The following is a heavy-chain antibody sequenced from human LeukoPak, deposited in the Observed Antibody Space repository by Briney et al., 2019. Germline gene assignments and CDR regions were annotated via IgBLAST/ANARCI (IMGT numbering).Heavy chain of an antibody. D-gene: IGHD4-23*01. J-gene: IGHJ4*02. Sequence: PGGSLRLSCAASGFTFSSYWMTWVRQAPGKGLEWVANIKQDGSEKYYVDSVKGRFTISRDNTKNSLYPQMNSLRAEDTAVYYCARGYGGNSVWGQGTLVTVSS. CDR3: ARGYGGNSV. CDR1: GFTFSSYW. CDR2: IKQDGSEK. V-gene: IGHV3-7*01.